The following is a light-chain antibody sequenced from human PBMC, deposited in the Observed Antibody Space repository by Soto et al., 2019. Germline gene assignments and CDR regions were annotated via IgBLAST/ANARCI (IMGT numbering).Light chain of an antibody. V-gene: IGKV1-33*01. J-gene: IGKJ4*01. CDR3: QEAKSFPLT. CDR1: QDISNY. CDR2: DAS. Sequence: DIQMTQSPSSLSASVGDRVTITCQASQDISNYLNWYQQKPGKAPKLLIYDASNLETGVPSRLSGSGSGTDFTLTLSSLQPEDFETYYCQEAKSFPLTFGGGTKVDIK.